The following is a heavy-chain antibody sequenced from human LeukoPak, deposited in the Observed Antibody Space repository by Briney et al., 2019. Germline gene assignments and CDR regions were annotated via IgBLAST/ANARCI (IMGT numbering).Heavy chain of an antibody. Sequence: GGSLRLSCAASGFTVSSNYMSWVRQAPGKGLEWVSVIYSGGSTYYADSVKGRFTISRDNSNDRLFLQMNSLRAEDTAVYYCSRIDSVTPGVYGMDVWGQGTTVIVSS. J-gene: IGHJ6*02. CDR2: IYSGGST. CDR1: GFTVSSNY. V-gene: IGHV3-66*02. D-gene: IGHD4-17*01. CDR3: SRIDSVTPGVYGMDV.